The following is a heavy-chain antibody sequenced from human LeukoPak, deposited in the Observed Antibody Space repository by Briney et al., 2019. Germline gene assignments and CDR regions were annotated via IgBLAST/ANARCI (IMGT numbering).Heavy chain of an antibody. CDR2: ISYDGSNK. CDR3: AREIAAAGHDY. J-gene: IGHJ4*02. V-gene: IGHV3-30-3*01. CDR1: GFTFSSYA. D-gene: IGHD6-13*01. Sequence: GGSLRLSCAASGFTFSSYAMHWVRQAPGKGLEWVVVISYDGSNKYYADSVKGRFTISRDNSKNTLYLQMNSLRAEDTAVYYCAREIAAAGHDYWGQGTLVIVSS.